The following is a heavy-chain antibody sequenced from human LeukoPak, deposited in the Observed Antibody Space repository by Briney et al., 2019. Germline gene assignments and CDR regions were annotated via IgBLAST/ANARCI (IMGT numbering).Heavy chain of an antibody. CDR1: GGTFSSYA. CDR2: IIPIFGTA. Sequence: SVQVSCKASGGTFSSYAISWVRQAPGPGLEWMGGIIPIFGTANYAQQFQGRVTITADESTGPAYMELSSLRSEDTAVYYCARGEVVPAASHAFDIWGQGTMVTVSS. CDR3: ARGEVVPAASHAFDI. V-gene: IGHV1-69*01. D-gene: IGHD2-2*01. J-gene: IGHJ3*02.